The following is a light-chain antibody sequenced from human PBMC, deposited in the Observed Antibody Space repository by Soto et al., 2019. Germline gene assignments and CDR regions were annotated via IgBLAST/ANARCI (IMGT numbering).Light chain of an antibody. CDR2: RAS. CDR1: QSINRD. Sequence: DIQMTQSPSSLSASVGDRVTITCRAGQSINRDLHWYQQRPGEAPNLLISRASSLQSGVPSRFSGSGSGTDFTLTISSLQREDFATYYCQQSHITQYSFGQGTKVDIK. V-gene: IGKV1-39*01. CDR3: QQSHITQYS. J-gene: IGKJ2*03.